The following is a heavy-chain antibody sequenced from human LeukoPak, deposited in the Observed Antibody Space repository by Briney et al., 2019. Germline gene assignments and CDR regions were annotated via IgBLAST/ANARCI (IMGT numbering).Heavy chain of an antibody. CDR3: ARGGSYSSSWYSNWFDP. J-gene: IGHJ5*02. CDR1: GGTFSGYA. V-gene: IGHV1-69*13. D-gene: IGHD6-13*01. Sequence: ASVKVSCKASGGTFSGYAISWVRQAPGQGLEWMGGIIPIFGTANYAQKFQGRVTITADESTSTAYMELSSLRSEDTAVYYCARGGSYSSSWYSNWFDPWGQGTLVTVSS. CDR2: IIPIFGTA.